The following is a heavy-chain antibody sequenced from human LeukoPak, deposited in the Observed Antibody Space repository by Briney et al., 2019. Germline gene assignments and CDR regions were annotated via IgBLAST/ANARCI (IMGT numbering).Heavy chain of an antibody. J-gene: IGHJ3*02. V-gene: IGHV1-2*02. CDR2: INPNSGGT. CDR1: GYTFTNYY. CDR3: ARVGELRFLEWLPYDAFDI. Sequence: GASVKISCKASGYTFTNYYMHWVRQAPGQGLEWMGWINPNSGGTNYAQKFQGRVTMTRDTSISTAYMELSRLRSDDTAVYYCARVGELRFLEWLPYDAFDIWGQGTMVTVSS. D-gene: IGHD3-3*01.